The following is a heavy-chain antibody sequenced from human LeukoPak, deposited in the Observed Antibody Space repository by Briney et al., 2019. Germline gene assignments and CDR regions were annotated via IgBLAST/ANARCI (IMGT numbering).Heavy chain of an antibody. CDR1: GYSFSNYW. CDR2: IYPVDSGT. Sequence: GESLKISCKGSGYSFSNYWIGWVRQMPGKGLEWMGIIYPVDSGTRYSPSFQGQVTISADKSISTAYLQWSSLKASDTAMYYCARYCGGDCYSRGGVDYWGQGTLVTVSS. V-gene: IGHV5-51*01. J-gene: IGHJ4*02. CDR3: ARYCGGDCYSRGGVDY. D-gene: IGHD2-21*02.